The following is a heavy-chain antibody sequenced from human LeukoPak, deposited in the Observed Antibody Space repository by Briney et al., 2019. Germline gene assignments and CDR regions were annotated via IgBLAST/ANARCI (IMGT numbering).Heavy chain of an antibody. D-gene: IGHD6-13*01. J-gene: IGHJ4*02. CDR1: GFIFSSSA. CDR2: ISEGGNNK. Sequence: GGSLRLSCAASGFIFSSSAMSWVRQAPGKGLDWVAVISEGGNNKYHADSVKGRFTISRDNSKNTVYLQMNSLRTEDTAVYYCGRDYWYLPDYWGQGTLVTVSS. V-gene: IGHV3-30-3*01. CDR3: GRDYWYLPDY.